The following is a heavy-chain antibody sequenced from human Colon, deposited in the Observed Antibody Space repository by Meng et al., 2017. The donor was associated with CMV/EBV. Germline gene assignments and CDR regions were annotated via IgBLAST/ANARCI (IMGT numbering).Heavy chain of an antibody. Sequence: QVVLVQSGGEVEKPGASVKVSCKTSGYTFTGYYVQWVRQAPGQGLEWMGWINPKSGGTNDGQKLQGRVTMTSDKSTSTAYMELSSLTSADTAVYYCAKQDIPRAGSCFNYWGQGTLVTVSS. CDR2: INPKSGGT. CDR3: AKQDIPRAGSCFNY. J-gene: IGHJ4*02. D-gene: IGHD2-15*01. CDR1: GYTFTGYY. V-gene: IGHV1-2*02.